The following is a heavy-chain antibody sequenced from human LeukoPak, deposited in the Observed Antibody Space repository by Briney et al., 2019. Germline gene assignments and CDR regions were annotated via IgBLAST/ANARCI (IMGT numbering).Heavy chain of an antibody. D-gene: IGHD3-22*01. J-gene: IGHJ4*02. Sequence: GASVTVSCKASGYTFTSYDINWVRPATGQGLEWMGWMNPNSGNTGYAQKFQGRVTMTRNTSISTAYMELSSLRSEDTAVYYCAKYYYYDSSAITDWGQGTLVTVSS. V-gene: IGHV1-8*01. CDR1: GYTFTSYD. CDR3: AKYYYYDSSAITD. CDR2: MNPNSGNT.